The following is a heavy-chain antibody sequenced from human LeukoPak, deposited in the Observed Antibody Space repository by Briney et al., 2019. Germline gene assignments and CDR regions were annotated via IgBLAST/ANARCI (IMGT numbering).Heavy chain of an antibody. D-gene: IGHD2-15*01. CDR3: ARLRSEDDSTVDC. Sequence: KPGGSLRLSCAASGFTLSDYYMSWIRQAPGKGLEWVSYISDSGNTIHHATSVKGRFTISRDNAKNSLYLQMNSVRAEDTAVYYCARLRSEDDSTVDCWGQGTLVTVSS. CDR1: GFTLSDYY. V-gene: IGHV3-11*04. CDR2: ISDSGNTI. J-gene: IGHJ4*02.